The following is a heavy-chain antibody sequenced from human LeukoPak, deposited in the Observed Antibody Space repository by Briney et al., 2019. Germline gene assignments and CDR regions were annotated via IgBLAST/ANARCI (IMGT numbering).Heavy chain of an antibody. D-gene: IGHD6-19*01. Sequence: PSETLSLTCAVYGGSFSGYYWSWIRQPPGKGLEWIGEINHSGSTNYNPSLKSRVTISVDTSKNQFSLKLSSVTAADTAVYYCARGGHSSGWYGYWGQGTLVTVSS. V-gene: IGHV4-34*01. CDR2: INHSGST. J-gene: IGHJ4*02. CDR1: GGSFSGYY. CDR3: ARGGHSSGWYGY.